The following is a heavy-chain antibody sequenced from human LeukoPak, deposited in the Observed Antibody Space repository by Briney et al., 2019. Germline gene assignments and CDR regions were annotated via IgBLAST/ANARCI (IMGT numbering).Heavy chain of an antibody. Sequence: GGPLRLSCAASGFTFDDYGMSWVRQVPGRGLEWICGINWNSGVTGYADSVKGRFNISRDNAKNSLFLQMNSLRDEDTAFYYCARGDGPTVTADYFQDWGQGTLVTVS. CDR1: GFTFDDYG. D-gene: IGHD4-17*01. CDR3: ARGDGPTVTADYFQD. V-gene: IGHV3-20*04. J-gene: IGHJ1*01. CDR2: INWNSGVT.